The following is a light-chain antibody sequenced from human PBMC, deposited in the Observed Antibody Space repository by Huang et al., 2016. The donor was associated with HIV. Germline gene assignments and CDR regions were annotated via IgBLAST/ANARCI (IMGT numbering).Light chain of an antibody. CDR3: QQYHEWPRT. CDR2: ETF. Sequence: ERVLTQSPGTLSVSPGERATLSCRTSQGIGNSLAWYQLKPGQAPRLLIYETFMRASDITARCSGGGFELDFTLTISGLQSEDSAVYYCQQYHEWPRTFGQGIKVEIK. CDR1: QGIGNS. J-gene: IGKJ2*01. V-gene: IGKV3-15*01.